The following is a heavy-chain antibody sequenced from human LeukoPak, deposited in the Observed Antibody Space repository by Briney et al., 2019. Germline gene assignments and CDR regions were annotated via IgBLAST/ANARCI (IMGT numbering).Heavy chain of an antibody. CDR1: GGSISNY. CDR3: ARGGGYCSSTSCYTFDY. J-gene: IGHJ4*02. Sequence: SETPSLTCSVSGGSISNYWSWIRQSPGKGLEWIGRIYTSGSTNYNPSLKSRVTMSVDTSKNQFSLKLSSVTAADTAVYYCARGGGYCSSTSCYTFDYWGQGTLVTVSS. CDR2: IYTSGST. V-gene: IGHV4-4*07. D-gene: IGHD2-2*02.